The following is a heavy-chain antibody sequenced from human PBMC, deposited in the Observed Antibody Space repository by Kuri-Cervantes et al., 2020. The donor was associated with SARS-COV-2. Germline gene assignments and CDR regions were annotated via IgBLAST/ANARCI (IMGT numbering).Heavy chain of an antibody. CDR2: INWNGGST. D-gene: IGHD6-13*01. Sequence: LSLTCAASRFSFSSYAMSWVRQAPGKGLEWVSGINWNGGSTGYADSVKGRFTISRDNAKNSLYLQMNSLRAEATALYYCARDGRAYSSSWQPSYYWGQGTLVTVSS. J-gene: IGHJ4*02. CDR1: RFSFSSYA. V-gene: IGHV3-20*04. CDR3: ARDGRAYSSSWQPSYY.